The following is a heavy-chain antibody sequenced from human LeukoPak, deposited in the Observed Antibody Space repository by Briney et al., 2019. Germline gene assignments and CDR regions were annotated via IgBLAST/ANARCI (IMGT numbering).Heavy chain of an antibody. CDR2: ISGSGGDT. CDR3: AKSRPGSAAPVGYTFFDY. V-gene: IGHV3-23*01. J-gene: IGHJ4*02. Sequence: GGSLRLSCAASGFTFSTYAITWVRQAPGKGLEWVSSISGSGGDTYYADSVKGRFTISRDNSKNTLYLQMNSLRAEDSAVYYCAKSRPGSAAPVGYTFFDYWGQGTLVTVSS. D-gene: IGHD3-16*02. CDR1: GFTFSTYA.